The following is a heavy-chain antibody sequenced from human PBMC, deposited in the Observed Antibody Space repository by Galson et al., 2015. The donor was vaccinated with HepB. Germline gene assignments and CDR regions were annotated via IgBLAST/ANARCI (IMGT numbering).Heavy chain of an antibody. Sequence: SLRLSCAASGITFNTYAMNWVRQAPGKGLEWVSGINDDGGGASYSVSVKGRFIISRDNSKNTLYLQMTSLRAEDTALYYCATRDWGLKDRVWGQGTLVTVSS. V-gene: IGHV3-23*01. CDR1: GITFNTYA. J-gene: IGHJ4*02. D-gene: IGHD7-27*01. CDR3: ATRDWGLKDRV. CDR2: INDDGGGA.